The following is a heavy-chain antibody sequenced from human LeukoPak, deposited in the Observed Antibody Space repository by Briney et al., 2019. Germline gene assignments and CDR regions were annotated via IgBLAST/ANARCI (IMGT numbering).Heavy chain of an antibody. Sequence: GWSLRLSCAASGFTFSSHSMNWVRQTPGKGLEWISYISSSSTIIHYADSVKGRFTISRDDAKNSLYLQMNSLRAEDTAIYYCAKKWGVGTTTLDYFDYWGQGTLVTVSS. V-gene: IGHV3-48*01. J-gene: IGHJ4*02. D-gene: IGHD1-26*01. CDR1: GFTFSSHS. CDR2: ISSSSTII. CDR3: AKKWGVGTTTLDYFDY.